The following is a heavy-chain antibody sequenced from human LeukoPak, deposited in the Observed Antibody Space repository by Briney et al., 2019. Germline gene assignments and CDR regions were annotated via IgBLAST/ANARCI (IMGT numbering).Heavy chain of an antibody. J-gene: IGHJ4*02. Sequence: GESLKISCKGSGYSFTSYWIGWVRQMPGKGLELTGIIYPGDSDTRYSPSFQGQVTISADKSISTAYLQWSSLKASDTAMYYCARPQPYSSVDYWGQGTLVTVSS. CDR1: GYSFTSYW. CDR2: IYPGDSDT. V-gene: IGHV5-51*01. D-gene: IGHD6-19*01. CDR3: ARPQPYSSVDY.